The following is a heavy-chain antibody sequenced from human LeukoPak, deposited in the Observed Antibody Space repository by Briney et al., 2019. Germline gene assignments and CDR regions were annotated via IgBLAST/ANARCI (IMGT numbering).Heavy chain of an antibody. D-gene: IGHD1-26*01. Sequence: PGGSLRLSCAASGFTFSSYWMHWVRQAPGKGLEWVAVISYDGSNKYYADSVKGRFTISRDNSKNTLYLQMNSLRAEDTAVYHCAREDGSYLDYWGQGTLVTVSS. V-gene: IGHV3-30-3*01. J-gene: IGHJ4*02. CDR3: AREDGSYLDY. CDR2: ISYDGSNK. CDR1: GFTFSSYW.